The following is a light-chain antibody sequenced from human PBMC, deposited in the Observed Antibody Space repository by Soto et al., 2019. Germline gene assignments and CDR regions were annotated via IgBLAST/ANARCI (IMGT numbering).Light chain of an antibody. Sequence: LTQPPSASGSPGQSVTISCTGTSSGVGGYNYVSWYQQHPGKAPKLMIYEVSKRPSGVPDRFSGSKSGNTASLTVSGLQAENEADYYCSSYAGSNNSYVFGTGTKVTVL. CDR2: EVS. CDR3: SSYAGSNNSYV. CDR1: SSGVGGYNY. V-gene: IGLV2-8*01. J-gene: IGLJ1*01.